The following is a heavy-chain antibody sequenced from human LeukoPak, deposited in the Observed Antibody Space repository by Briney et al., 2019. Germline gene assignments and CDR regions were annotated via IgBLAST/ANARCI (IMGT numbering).Heavy chain of an antibody. V-gene: IGHV4-61*02. CDR1: GGSVSSGNYY. Sequence: SQTLSLTCTVSGGSVSSGNYYWTWIRQPAGKGLEWIGRIYTSGSTNYNPSLKSRVTISIDASKNQFSLRLSSVTAADTAVYYCTQGGELMNYWGQGTLVTVSS. J-gene: IGHJ4*02. CDR2: IYTSGST. D-gene: IGHD1-26*01. CDR3: TQGGELMNY.